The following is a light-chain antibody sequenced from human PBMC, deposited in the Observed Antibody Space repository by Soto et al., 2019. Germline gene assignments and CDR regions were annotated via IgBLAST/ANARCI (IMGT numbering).Light chain of an antibody. CDR1: SSNIGAGYD. Sequence: QSVLTQPPSVSGAPGQMVTISCTGSSSNIGAGYDVHWYQQLPGTAPKLLIYGNSNRPSGVPDRFSGSKSGTSASLAITGLQAEDEADYYCQSYDISLSGSGVFGGGTKLTVL. J-gene: IGLJ3*02. CDR2: GNS. V-gene: IGLV1-40*01. CDR3: QSYDISLSGSGV.